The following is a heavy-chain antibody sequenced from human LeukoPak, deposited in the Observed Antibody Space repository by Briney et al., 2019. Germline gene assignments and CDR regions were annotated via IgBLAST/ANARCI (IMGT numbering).Heavy chain of an antibody. CDR3: ARDSDVPFDY. V-gene: IGHV3-33*05. Sequence: GGSLRLSCAASGFTFSSYSMQWVRQTPGKGLEWVAVISYDGSNKYYADSVKGRFTISRDNAKNSLYLQMNSLRVEDTAVYYCARDSDVPFDYWGQGTLVTVSS. CDR1: GFTFSSYS. CDR2: ISYDGSNK. J-gene: IGHJ4*02. D-gene: IGHD3-16*01.